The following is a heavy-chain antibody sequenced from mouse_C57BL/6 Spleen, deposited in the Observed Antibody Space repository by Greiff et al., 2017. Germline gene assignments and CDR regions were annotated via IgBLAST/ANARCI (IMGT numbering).Heavy chain of an antibody. CDR2: INPNNGGT. CDR3: ARGGAYDGYPWFAY. V-gene: IGHV1-26*01. CDR1: GYTFTDYY. D-gene: IGHD2-3*01. J-gene: IGHJ3*01. Sequence: VQLKQSGPELVKPGASVKISCKASGYTFTDYYMNWVKQSHGKSLEWIGDINPNNGGTSYNQKFKGKATLTVDKSSSTAYMELRSLTSEDSAVYYCARGGAYDGYPWFAYWGQGTLVTVSA.